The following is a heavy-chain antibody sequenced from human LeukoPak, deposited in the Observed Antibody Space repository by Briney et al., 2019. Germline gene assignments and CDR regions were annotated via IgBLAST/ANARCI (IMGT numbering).Heavy chain of an antibody. CDR2: IHSSGST. Sequence: SETLSLTCTVSGGSISNYYWNWIRQSAGRGLELIGRIHSSGSTNYNPSLKSRVTMSVDTSKNQFSLKLSSVTAADTAVYYCARSGSYAPVDYWGQGTLVTVSS. J-gene: IGHJ4*02. V-gene: IGHV4-4*07. CDR1: GGSISNYY. CDR3: ARSGSYAPVDY. D-gene: IGHD1-26*01.